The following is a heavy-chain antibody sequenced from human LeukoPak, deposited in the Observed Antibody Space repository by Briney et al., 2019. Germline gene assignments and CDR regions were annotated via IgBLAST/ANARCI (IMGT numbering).Heavy chain of an antibody. Sequence: GRSLRLSCAASGFTFSSYAMHWVRQAPGKGLEWVAVISYDGSNKYYADSVKGRFTISRDNSKNTLYLQMNSLRAEDTAVYYCARDPRDSPPTYYFDYWGQGTLVTVSS. CDR2: ISYDGSNK. J-gene: IGHJ4*02. CDR1: GFTFSSYA. V-gene: IGHV3-30-3*01. CDR3: ARDPRDSPPTYYFDY.